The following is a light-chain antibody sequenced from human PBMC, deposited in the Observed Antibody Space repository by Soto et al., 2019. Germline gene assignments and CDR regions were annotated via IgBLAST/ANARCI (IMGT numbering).Light chain of an antibody. CDR1: QSVTSS. J-gene: IGKJ4*01. CDR2: DAS. V-gene: IGKV3D-15*01. Sequence: EIMMTHSPATLSVSPLEIAALSFRSSQSVTSSLAWYQQKPGQAPRLLIYDASNRATGIPARFSGSGSGTEFTLTISSLQSEDFAVYYCQQYNNWPLTFGGGTKVDIK. CDR3: QQYNNWPLT.